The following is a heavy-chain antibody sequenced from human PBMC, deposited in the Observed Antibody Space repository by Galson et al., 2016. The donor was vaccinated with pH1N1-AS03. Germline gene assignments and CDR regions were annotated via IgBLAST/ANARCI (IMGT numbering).Heavy chain of an antibody. Sequence: LSLTCSVSGGSINSYYWNWIRQPPGKGLEWIGYIYQTGSTKYNPSLKSRVTISVDTSKNQFSLKLISVTAADTAVYYCARGAFTYYDFSTGYFPFDLWGQG. D-gene: IGHD3-3*01. CDR3: ARGAFTYYDFSTGYFPFDL. CDR2: IYQTGST. CDR1: GGSINSYY. V-gene: IGHV4-59*01. J-gene: IGHJ4*02.